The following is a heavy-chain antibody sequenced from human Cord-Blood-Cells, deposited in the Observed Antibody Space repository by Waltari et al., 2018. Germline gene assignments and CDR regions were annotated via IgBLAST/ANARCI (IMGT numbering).Heavy chain of an antibody. V-gene: IGHV1-69*01. J-gene: IGHJ3*02. D-gene: IGHD3-10*01. CDR2: IIPSVGTA. CDR1: GGTFSSYA. CDR3: ARSPRITMVRGDYAFDI. Sequence: QVQLVQSGAEVKKPGSSVKVSCKASGGTFSSYAISWVRQAPGQGLEWMGGIIPSVGTANYAQKFQGRVTITADESTSTAYMELSSLRSEDTAVYYCARSPRITMVRGDYAFDIWGQGTMVTVSS.